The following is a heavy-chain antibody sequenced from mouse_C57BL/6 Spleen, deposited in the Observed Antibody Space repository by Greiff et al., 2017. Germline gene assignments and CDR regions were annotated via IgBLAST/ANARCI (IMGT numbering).Heavy chain of an antibody. CDR1: GFPFSDYG. CDR2: ISSGSSTI. D-gene: IGHD2-2*01. V-gene: IGHV5-17*01. J-gene: IGHJ4*01. CDR3: ARKGYYGYDGYYYAMDY. Sequence: EVKLMASGGGLVKPGGSLKLSCAASGFPFSDYGMHWVRQAPEKGLEWVAYISSGSSTIYYAHTVKGRFTIYRDNAKNTLFLQMTSLRSEDTAMYYCARKGYYGYDGYYYAMDYWGQGTSVTVSS.